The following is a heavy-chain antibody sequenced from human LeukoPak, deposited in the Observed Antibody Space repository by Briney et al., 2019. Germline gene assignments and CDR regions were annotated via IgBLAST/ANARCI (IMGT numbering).Heavy chain of an antibody. V-gene: IGHV3-7*01. CDR2: IKQDGSEK. Sequence: RGSLRLSCAAPGFTFSSYRISWVREAPGKGLEWGSNIKQDGSEKYYVDSVKGRFNISRDNAKNSLYLQMNSLRGEDTAVYYCARDYLYYYDSSGYYYGYWGQGTLVTVSS. CDR3: ARDYLYYYDSSGYYYGY. D-gene: IGHD3-22*01. J-gene: IGHJ4*02. CDR1: GFTFSSYR.